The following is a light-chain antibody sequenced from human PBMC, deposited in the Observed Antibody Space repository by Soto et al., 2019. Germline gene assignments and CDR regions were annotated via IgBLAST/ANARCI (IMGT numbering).Light chain of an antibody. CDR2: EAT. V-gene: IGLV2-23*01. J-gene: IGLJ2*01. CDR1: TSDVAIYNL. CDR3: SSYAGSNTVI. Sequence: QSALTQPASVSGSPGQSITISCTATTSDVAIYNLVSWYQQHPGKAPKLMIYEATKRPSGVSNRFFGSKSGNTTSLTISGLQIEDEGDYYCSSYAGSNTVIFGGGTKLTAL.